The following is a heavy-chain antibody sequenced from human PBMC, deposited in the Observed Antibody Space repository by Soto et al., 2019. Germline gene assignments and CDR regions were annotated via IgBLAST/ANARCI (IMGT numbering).Heavy chain of an antibody. J-gene: IGHJ4*02. D-gene: IGHD2-15*01. CDR1: GFXXXXXG. CDR3: AKDGAPRYCGRSSCHPAGAY. Sequence: QVQLVESGGGVXXXGRSXXLSCAGSGFXXXXXGLHXXXXAPGKGLEWVAVISYDGSHKYYADSVKGRFTISRDNSNNMLYLQMDSLRAEDTAVYYCAKDGAPRYCGRSSCHPAGAYWGQGTLVTVSS. V-gene: IGHV3-30*18. CDR2: ISYDGSHK.